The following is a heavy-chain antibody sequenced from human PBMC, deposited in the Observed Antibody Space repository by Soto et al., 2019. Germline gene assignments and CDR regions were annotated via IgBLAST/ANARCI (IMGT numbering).Heavy chain of an antibody. D-gene: IGHD4-17*01. CDR1: GGSISSYY. Sequence: PSETLSLTCTVSGGSISSYYWSWIRQPPGKGLEWIGYIYYSGSTNYNLSLKSRVTISVDTSKNQFSLKLSSVTAADTAVYYCARELNDYGDYGWFDPWGQGTLVTVSS. V-gene: IGHV4-59*01. CDR3: ARELNDYGDYGWFDP. CDR2: IYYSGST. J-gene: IGHJ5*02.